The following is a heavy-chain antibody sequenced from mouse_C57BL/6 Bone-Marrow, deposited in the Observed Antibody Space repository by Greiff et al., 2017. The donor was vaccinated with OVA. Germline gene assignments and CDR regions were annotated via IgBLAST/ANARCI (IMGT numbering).Heavy chain of an antibody. CDR2: IDPSDSYT. CDR3: ARWDYYGSSYFDD. J-gene: IGHJ2*01. V-gene: IGHV1-50*01. D-gene: IGHD1-1*01. Sequence: VQLQQPGAELVKPGASVKLSCKASGYTFTSYWMQWVKQRPGQGLEWIGEIDPSDSYTNYNQKFKGKATLTVDTSTSTAYMQLSSLTSEDSAVYYCARWDYYGSSYFDDWGQGTTLTVSS. CDR1: GYTFTSYW.